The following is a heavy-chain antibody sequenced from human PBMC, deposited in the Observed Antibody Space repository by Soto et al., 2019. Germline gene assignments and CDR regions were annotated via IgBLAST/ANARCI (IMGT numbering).Heavy chain of an antibody. D-gene: IGHD6-6*01. V-gene: IGHV3-21*06. CDR1: GFTFTRYS. Sequence: SLRLSCAASGFTFTRYSMNWVRQAPGKGLEWVSSISSTTNYIYYGDSMKGRFTISRDNAKNSLYLEMNSLRAEDTAVYYCARLNLEPDSSSSGPHYYYYGMDVWGQGTTVTVSS. CDR2: ISSTTNYI. J-gene: IGHJ6*02. CDR3: ARLNLEPDSSSSGPHYYYYGMDV.